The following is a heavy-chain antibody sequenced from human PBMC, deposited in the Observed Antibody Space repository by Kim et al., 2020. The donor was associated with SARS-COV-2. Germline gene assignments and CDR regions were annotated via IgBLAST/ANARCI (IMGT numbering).Heavy chain of an antibody. CDR2: ICSDGSAT. V-gene: IGHV3-74*01. CDR3: ARDSAYSFAV. Sequence: GGSLRLSCAASGFSFSSSWMHWVRQAPGKGLEWVSRICSDGSATNYADSVKGRFTISRDNAKNTLYLQMNSLRAEDTAVYFCARDSAYSFAVWSQGTPVTVSS. CDR1: GFSFSSSW. J-gene: IGHJ6*02. D-gene: IGHD2-15*01.